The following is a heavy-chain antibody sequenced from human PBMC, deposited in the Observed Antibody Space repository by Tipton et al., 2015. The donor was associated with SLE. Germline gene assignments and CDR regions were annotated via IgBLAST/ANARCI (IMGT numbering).Heavy chain of an antibody. D-gene: IGHD4/OR15-4a*01. J-gene: IGHJ3*02. Sequence: TLSLTCTVSGGSIGSYYWSWIRQPAGKRLEWIGHIYSSGRVNYNPSLKSRVTMSVDPSKNLLSLRLNSVTAADTAVYFCVGAKVTTDRDSFDIWGPGTLVVVSS. V-gene: IGHV4-4*07. CDR3: VGAKVTTDRDSFDI. CDR1: GGSIGSYY. CDR2: IYSSGRV.